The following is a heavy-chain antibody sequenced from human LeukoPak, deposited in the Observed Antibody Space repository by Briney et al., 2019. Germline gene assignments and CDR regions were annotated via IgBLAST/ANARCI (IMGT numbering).Heavy chain of an antibody. J-gene: IGHJ3*02. CDR1: GFTFSSYG. CDR3: ANVQMKSGTYYDYVWGSYRPDDAFDI. V-gene: IGHV3-30*02. CDR2: IRYDGSNK. D-gene: IGHD3-16*02. Sequence: PGGSLRLSCAASGFTFSSYGMHWVRQAPGKGLEWVAFIRYDGSNKYYADSVKGRFTISRDNSKNTLYLQMNGLRAEDTAVYYCANVQMKSGTYYDYVWGSYRPDDAFDIWGQGTMVTVSS.